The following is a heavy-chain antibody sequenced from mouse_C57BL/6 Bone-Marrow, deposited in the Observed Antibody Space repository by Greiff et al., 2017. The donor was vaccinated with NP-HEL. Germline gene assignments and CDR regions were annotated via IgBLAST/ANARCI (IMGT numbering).Heavy chain of an antibody. CDR1: GYTFTSYG. J-gene: IGHJ2*01. D-gene: IGHD2-3*01. Sequence: QVQLQQSGAELARPGASVKLSCKASGYTFTSYGISWVKQRTGQGLEWIGEIYPRSGNTYYNEKFKGKATLTADTSSSTAYMELRSLTSEDSAVYFCVPGIYDGYYVGYWGQGTTLTVSS. CDR2: IYPRSGNT. CDR3: VPGIYDGYYVGY. V-gene: IGHV1-81*01.